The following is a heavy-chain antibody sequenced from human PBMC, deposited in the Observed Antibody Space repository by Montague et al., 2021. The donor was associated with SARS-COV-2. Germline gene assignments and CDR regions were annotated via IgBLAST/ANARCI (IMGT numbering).Heavy chain of an antibody. V-gene: IGHV4-34*13. Sequence: GRRTAWAWKKKQSGSTKYNPSLQSRVTMSLDTSRNQLSLKLSSVTAADTAIYYCATQAGGFTSGSLDYWGQGTLVTVSS. J-gene: IGHJ4*02. CDR2: KKQSGST. CDR3: ATQAGGFTSGSLDY. D-gene: IGHD6-13*01.